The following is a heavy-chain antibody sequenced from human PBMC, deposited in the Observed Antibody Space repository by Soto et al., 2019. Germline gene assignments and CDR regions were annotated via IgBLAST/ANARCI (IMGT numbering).Heavy chain of an antibody. CDR1: GGSISSSSYY. CDR3: ARHNIAEDLFDP. J-gene: IGHJ5*02. Sequence: QLQLQESGPGLVKPSETLSLTCTVSGGSISSSSYYWGWIRQPPGKGLEWIGSIYYSGSTYYNPSLKSRVTISVDTSKNQFSLKLSSVTAADTAVYYCARHNIAEDLFDPWGQGTLVTVSS. D-gene: IGHD6-13*01. CDR2: IYYSGST. V-gene: IGHV4-39*01.